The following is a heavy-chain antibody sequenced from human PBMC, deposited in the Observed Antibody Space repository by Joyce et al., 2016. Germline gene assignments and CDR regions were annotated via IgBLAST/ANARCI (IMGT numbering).Heavy chain of an antibody. V-gene: IGHV3-33*01. D-gene: IGHD3-22*01. CDR1: GFTFGTYG. Sequence: QVRLVESGGGVVQPGRSLRLSCEASGFTFGTYGMHWVRRAPGRGLGWVAIIWSDGSGKYYGDSVKGRFTISRDNSKSTLYLQMNSLRAEDTAVYYCARDFYSDRSGYIFDYWGQGTLVTVSS. CDR3: ARDFYSDRSGYIFDY. J-gene: IGHJ4*02. CDR2: IWSDGSGK.